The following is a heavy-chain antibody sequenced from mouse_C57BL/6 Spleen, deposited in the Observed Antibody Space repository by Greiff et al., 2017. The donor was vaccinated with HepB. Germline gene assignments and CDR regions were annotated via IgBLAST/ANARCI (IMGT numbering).Heavy chain of an antibody. CDR1: GFTFSDYG. Sequence: DVKLVESGGGLVKPGGSLKLSCAASGFTFSDYGMHWVRQAPEKGLEWVAYISSGSSTIYYADTVKGRFTISRDNAKNTLFLQMTSLRSEDTAMYYCARPSYYGNYEGDYWGQGTTLTVSS. CDR3: ARPSYYGNYEGDY. J-gene: IGHJ2*01. V-gene: IGHV5-17*01. CDR2: ISSGSSTI. D-gene: IGHD2-10*01.